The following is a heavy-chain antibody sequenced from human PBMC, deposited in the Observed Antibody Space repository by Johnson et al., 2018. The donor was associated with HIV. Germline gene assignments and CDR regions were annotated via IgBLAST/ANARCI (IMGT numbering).Heavy chain of an antibody. D-gene: IGHD6-13*01. J-gene: IGHJ3*02. V-gene: IGHV3-30-3*01. CDR3: TTDKAAAADNRAPLFDAFDI. Sequence: QVQLVESGGGVVQPGGSLRLSCAASGFSFGDYAMHWVRQAPGKGLEWVAVISFDGTTIYYANSAEGRFTISRDNSRDTLSLQMNSLKTEDTAVYYCTTDKAAAADNRAPLFDAFDIWGQGTMVTVSS. CDR2: ISFDGTTI. CDR1: GFSFGDYA.